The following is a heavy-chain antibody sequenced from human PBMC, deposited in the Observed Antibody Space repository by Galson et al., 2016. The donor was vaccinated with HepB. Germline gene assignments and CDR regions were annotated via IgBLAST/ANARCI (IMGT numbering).Heavy chain of an antibody. CDR2: ISDDGTNK. J-gene: IGHJ1*01. V-gene: IGHV3-30*03. CDR3: VAGKEYFQH. Sequence: SLRLSCAASGFSFRNYGMHWVRQAPGKGLGWVSAISDDGTNKYYADSVKGRFTISRDNSKNTLSLQMNSLRAEDTAVYYCVAGKEYFQHWGQGTLVTVSS. D-gene: IGHD6-19*01. CDR1: GFSFRNYG.